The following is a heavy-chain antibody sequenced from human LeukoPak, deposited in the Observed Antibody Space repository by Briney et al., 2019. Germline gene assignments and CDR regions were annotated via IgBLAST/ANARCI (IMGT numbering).Heavy chain of an antibody. J-gene: IGHJ4*02. CDR1: GGTFSSYA. CDR2: IIPIFGTA. D-gene: IGHD3-3*01. Sequence: SVRVSCKASGGTFSSYAISWVRQAPGQGLEWMGGIIPIFGTANYAQKFQGRVTITTDESTSTAYMELSSLRSEDTAVYYCARSHPITIFGVVEYYFDYWGQGTLVTVSS. CDR3: ARSHPITIFGVVEYYFDY. V-gene: IGHV1-69*05.